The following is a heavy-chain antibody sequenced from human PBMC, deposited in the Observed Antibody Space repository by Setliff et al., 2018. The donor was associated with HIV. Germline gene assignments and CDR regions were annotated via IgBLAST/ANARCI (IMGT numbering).Heavy chain of an antibody. D-gene: IGHD1-1*01. J-gene: IGHJ6*03. CDR1: GDSIDRSNFF. V-gene: IGHV4-61*05. CDR2: IYYSGST. CDR3: ARHAPRNHDLAGVFYPYYMDV. Sequence: PSETLSLTCTVSGDSIDRSNFFWTWIRQHPGKGLEWIGYIYYSGSTSYNPSLKSRVTISVDTSKTQFSLKLSSVTAADTAVYYCARHAPRNHDLAGVFYPYYMDVWGKGTTVTVS.